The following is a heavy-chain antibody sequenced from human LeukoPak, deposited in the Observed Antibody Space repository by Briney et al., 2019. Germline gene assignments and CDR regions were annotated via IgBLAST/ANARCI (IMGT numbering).Heavy chain of an antibody. CDR2: ISSSSSYI. J-gene: IGHJ3*02. D-gene: IGHD3-10*01. CDR1: GFTFSSYS. Sequence: GGSLRLSCAASGFTFSSYSMNWVRQAPGNGLERVSSISSSSSYIYYADSVKGRFTISRDNAKNSLYLQMNSLRAEDTAVYYCATGGPEYAFDIWGQGTMVTVSS. CDR3: ATGGPEYAFDI. V-gene: IGHV3-21*01.